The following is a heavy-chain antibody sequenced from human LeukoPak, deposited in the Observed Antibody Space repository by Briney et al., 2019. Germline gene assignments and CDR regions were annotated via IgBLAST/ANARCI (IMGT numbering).Heavy chain of an antibody. D-gene: IGHD6-13*01. CDR3: AANGYSSSWPIDY. Sequence: AVKVSCKGSGYTFSSYGISWVRQAPGQGLEWVGWISAYNGNTNYAQKLQGRGTMTTDTSTSTAYMELRSLRSDDTAVDYCAANGYSSSWPIDYWGQGTLVTVSS. CDR2: ISAYNGNT. CDR1: GYTFSSYG. J-gene: IGHJ4*02. V-gene: IGHV1-18*01.